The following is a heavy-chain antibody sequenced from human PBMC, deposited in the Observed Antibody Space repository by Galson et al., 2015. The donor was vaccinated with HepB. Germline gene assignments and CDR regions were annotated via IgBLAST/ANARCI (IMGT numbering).Heavy chain of an antibody. V-gene: IGHV7-4-1*02. CDR3: ARYRHFDWLFVSQPAYGMDV. CDR2: INTNTGNP. Sequence: SVKVSCKASGYTFTSYAMNWVRQAPGQGLEWMGWINTNTGNPTYAQGFTGRFVFSLDTSVSTAYLQISSLKAEDTAVYYCARYRHFDWLFVSQPAYGMDVWGQGTTVTVSS. CDR1: GYTFTSYA. D-gene: IGHD3-9*01. J-gene: IGHJ6*02.